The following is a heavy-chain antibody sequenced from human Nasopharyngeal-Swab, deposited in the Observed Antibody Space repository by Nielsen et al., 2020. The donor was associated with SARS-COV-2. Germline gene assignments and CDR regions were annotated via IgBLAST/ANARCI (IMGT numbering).Heavy chain of an antibody. V-gene: IGHV4-34*01. J-gene: IGHJ4*02. CDR3: ARGQGPRHYYDSSGYYYDVLGRGYYFDY. CDR2: INHSGST. Sequence: RQAPVKGLEWIGEINHSGSTNYNPSLKSRVTISVDTSKNQFTLKLGSVTAADTAVYYCARGQGPRHYYDSSGYYYDVLGRGYYFDYRGQGTLVTVSS. D-gene: IGHD3-22*01.